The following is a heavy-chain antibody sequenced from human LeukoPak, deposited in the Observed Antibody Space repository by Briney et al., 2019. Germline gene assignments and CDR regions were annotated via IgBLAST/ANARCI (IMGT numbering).Heavy chain of an antibody. CDR3: AKEIGAIGRPAVDY. CDR2: ISKDGGT. D-gene: IGHD6-6*01. CDR1: GFTFRDYA. V-gene: IGHV3-23*01. J-gene: IGHJ4*02. Sequence: GGSLRLSCAATGFTFRDYAMSWVRQAPGKGLEWVSGISKDGGTFYTDSVRGRFTISRDNSKNTLYLHMSSLGAADTAIYYCAKEIGAIGRPAVDYWGQGTLVTVSS.